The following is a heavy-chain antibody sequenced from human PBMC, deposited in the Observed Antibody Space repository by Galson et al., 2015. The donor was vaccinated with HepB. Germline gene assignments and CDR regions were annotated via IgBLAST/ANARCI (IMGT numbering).Heavy chain of an antibody. CDR1: GFTFSDYY. Sequence: LRLSCAASGFTFSDYYMSWIRQAPGKGLEWVSYISSSRSTIYYADSVKGRFTISRDNAKNSLYLQMNSLRAEDTAVYYCARDPSSYSSGWYYFDYWGQGTLVTVSS. CDR2: ISSSRSTI. J-gene: IGHJ4*02. V-gene: IGHV3-11*01. D-gene: IGHD6-19*01. CDR3: ARDPSSYSSGWYYFDY.